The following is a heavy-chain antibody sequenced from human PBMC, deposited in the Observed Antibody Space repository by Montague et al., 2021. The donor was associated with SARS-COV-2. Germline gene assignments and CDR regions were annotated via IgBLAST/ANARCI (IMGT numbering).Heavy chain of an antibody. Sequence: SETLSLTCTVSGGSVSSRSYYWGWIRQPPGKGLEWIGSIYYSGSTHYNPSLKSRVTISVDTSKNQFSLKLSSVTAADTAVYYCARRGDYGGPRFDYWGHGTLVSVSS. CDR2: IYYSGST. CDR3: ARRGDYGGPRFDY. V-gene: IGHV4-39*01. D-gene: IGHD4-23*01. CDR1: GGSVSSRSYY. J-gene: IGHJ4*01.